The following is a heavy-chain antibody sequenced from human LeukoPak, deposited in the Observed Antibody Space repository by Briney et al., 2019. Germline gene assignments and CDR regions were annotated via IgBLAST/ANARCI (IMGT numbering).Heavy chain of an antibody. D-gene: IGHD3-10*01. V-gene: IGHV1-46*01. J-gene: IGHJ4*02. CDR2: INPSGGST. Sequence: ASVKVSCKASGYTFTSYYMHWVRQAPGQGLEWMGIINPSGGSTSYAQKFQGRVTMSRDASITTAYMELNGLRSDDTAVYYCASPQRGSGSYYSDYWGQGTLVTVSS. CDR3: ASPQRGSGSYYSDY. CDR1: GYTFTSYY.